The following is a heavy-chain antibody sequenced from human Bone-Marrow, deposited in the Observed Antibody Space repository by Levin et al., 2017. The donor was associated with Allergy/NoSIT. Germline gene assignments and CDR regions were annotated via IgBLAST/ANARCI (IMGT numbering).Heavy chain of an antibody. CDR2: ISGDGSNT. CDR3: ARESGVTVYYSGWSGYFDR. Sequence: GGSLRLSCAASGFTFSTYGMHWVRQVPGQGLERVAVISGDGSNTYYGDSVHGRFTISSDNSQNMMYLQMNSLRTEDTAIYYWARESGVTVYYSGWSGYFDRWGRGTLVTVSA. J-gene: IGHJ2*01. V-gene: IGHV3-30*03. D-gene: IGHD6-19*01. CDR1: GFTFSTYG.